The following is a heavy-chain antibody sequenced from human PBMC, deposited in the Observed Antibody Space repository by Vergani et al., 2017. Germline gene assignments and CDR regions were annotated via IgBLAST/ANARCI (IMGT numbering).Heavy chain of an antibody. V-gene: IGHV3-30*04. J-gene: IGHJ5*02. Sequence: VQLVESGGGLVQPGRSLRLSCAASGFTFSSYAMHWVRQAPGKGLEWVAVISYDGSNKYYADSVKGRFTIARDNSKNTLYLQMNSLRAEDTAVYYCARDWQDIVVVPAAPSDPWGQGTLVTVSS. CDR1: GFTFSSYA. CDR2: ISYDGSNK. CDR3: ARDWQDIVVVPAAPSDP. D-gene: IGHD2-2*01.